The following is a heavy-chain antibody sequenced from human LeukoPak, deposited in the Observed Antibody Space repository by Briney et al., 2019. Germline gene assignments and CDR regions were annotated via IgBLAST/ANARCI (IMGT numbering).Heavy chain of an antibody. D-gene: IGHD3-3*01. CDR1: GYTFTSYY. CDR3: ARGSYYDFWSGYGY. J-gene: IGHJ4*02. CDR2: MNPNSGNT. Sequence: PRASVKVSCKASGYTFTSYYMHWVRQATGQGLEWMGWMNPNSGNTGYAQKFQGRVTMTRNTSISTAYMELSSLRSEDTAVYYCARGSYYDFWSGYGYWGQGTLVTVSS. V-gene: IGHV1-8*02.